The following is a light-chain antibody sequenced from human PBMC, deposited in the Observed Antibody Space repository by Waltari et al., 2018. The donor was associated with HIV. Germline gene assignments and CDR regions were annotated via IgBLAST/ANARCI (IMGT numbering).Light chain of an antibody. J-gene: IGKJ5*01. Sequence: EIVLTQSPDTLSLSPGERPTLSCRASQTVTSNYLAWYQQKPGQAPRLRIYGASTRATGIPDRFSGSGSGTDFTLTISRLEPEDFAVYYCQQYGGSPPMNFGQGTRLEIK. CDR2: GAS. CDR1: QTVTSNY. CDR3: QQYGGSPPMN. V-gene: IGKV3-20*01.